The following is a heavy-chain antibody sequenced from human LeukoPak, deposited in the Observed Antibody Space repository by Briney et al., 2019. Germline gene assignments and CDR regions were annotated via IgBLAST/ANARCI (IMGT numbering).Heavy chain of an antibody. V-gene: IGHV3-73*01. CDR2: IRSKANSYAT. CDR1: GFTFSGSA. CDR3: RVYGSGGFDY. D-gene: IGHD3-10*01. J-gene: IGHJ4*02. Sequence: GGSLKLSCAASGFTFSGSAMHWVRQASGKGLEWVGRIRSKANSYATAYAASVKGRFTISRDDSKNTASLQMNSLKTEDTAVYYCRVYGSGGFDYWGQGTLVTVSS.